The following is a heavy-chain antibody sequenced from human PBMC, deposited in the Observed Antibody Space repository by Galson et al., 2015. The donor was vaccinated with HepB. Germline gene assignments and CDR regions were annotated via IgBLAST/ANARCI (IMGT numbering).Heavy chain of an antibody. V-gene: IGHV3-15*01. J-gene: IGHJ6*03. CDR3: TTLYSGSYYLRDYFYMGV. CDR1: GFSFSNAW. CDR2: IKSKTDGETT. D-gene: IGHD1-26*01. Sequence: LRLSCAASGFSFSNAWMSWVRQAPGKGLEWIGRIKSKTDGETTDYAAPVKGRFTISRDDSKRTLYLQMKSLKTEDTAVYYCTTLYSGSYYLRDYFYMGVWGKGTTVTVSS.